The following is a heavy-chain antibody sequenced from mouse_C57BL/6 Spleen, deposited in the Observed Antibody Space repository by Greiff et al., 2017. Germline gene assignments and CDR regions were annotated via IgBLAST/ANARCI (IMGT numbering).Heavy chain of an antibody. CDR3: ARYDYGSYFDY. D-gene: IGHD2-4*01. V-gene: IGHV1-52*01. CDR1: GYTFTSYW. J-gene: IGHJ2*01. CDR2: IDPSDSET. Sequence: QVQLQQPGAELVRPGSSVKLSCKASGYTFTSYWMHWVKQRPIQGLEWIGNIDPSDSETHYNQKFKDKATLTVDKSSSTAYMQLSSLTSEDSAVYYCARYDYGSYFDYWGQGTTLTVSS.